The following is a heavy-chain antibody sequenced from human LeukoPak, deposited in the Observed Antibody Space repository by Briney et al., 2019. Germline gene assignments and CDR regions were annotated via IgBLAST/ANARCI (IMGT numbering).Heavy chain of an antibody. CDR3: AKGYSSGWYDFDS. Sequence: GGSLRLSCEASGVTFTYYAMTWVRQAPGKGLEWVSGISGPGHRAYYADSVKGRFTISRDTSKHTLYLQMDSLRTEDTAVYYCAKGYSSGWYDFDSWGQGTLVTVAS. CDR2: ISGPGHRA. CDR1: GVTFTYYA. D-gene: IGHD6-19*01. J-gene: IGHJ4*02. V-gene: IGHV3-23*01.